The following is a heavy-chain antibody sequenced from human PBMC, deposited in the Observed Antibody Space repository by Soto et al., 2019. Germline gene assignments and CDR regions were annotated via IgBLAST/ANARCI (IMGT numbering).Heavy chain of an antibody. CDR3: AHSQLTVAGNAFDI. V-gene: IGHV2-5*02. CDR1: GFSLTTTGVG. Sequence: QVTLKESGPPLVKPTQTLTLTCTFSGFSLTTTGVGVGWIRQPPGGALEWLALIYWDDDKRYSPSLRTRLSITKDTSRNQVVLRMTNMDPVDTATYFCAHSQLTVAGNAFDIWGQGTMVSVSS. J-gene: IGHJ3*02. CDR2: IYWDDDK. D-gene: IGHD6-19*01.